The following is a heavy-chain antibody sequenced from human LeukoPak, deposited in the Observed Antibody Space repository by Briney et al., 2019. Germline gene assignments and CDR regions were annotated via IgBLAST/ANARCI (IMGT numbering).Heavy chain of an antibody. D-gene: IGHD2-2*01. V-gene: IGHV3-23*01. J-gene: IGHJ4*02. Sequence: PGGSLRLSCAASGFTFSSYAMNWVRQAPGKGLEWVSASTSAGNTYYADSVKGRFTISRDSSKNTLYLQMNRLRSEDTAVYYCAKGGGPYHLPTDYWGQGTLVTVSS. CDR2: STSAGNT. CDR3: AKGGGPYHLPTDY. CDR1: GFTFSSYA.